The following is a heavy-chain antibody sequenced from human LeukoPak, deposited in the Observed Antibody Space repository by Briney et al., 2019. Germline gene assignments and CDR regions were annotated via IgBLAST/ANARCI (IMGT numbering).Heavy chain of an antibody. D-gene: IGHD3-10*01. V-gene: IGHV1-8*01. Sequence: ASVKVSCKASGYTFTSYDINWLRQAPGQGLEWMGWMNPNSGDTGYVQKFQGRVTMTRDTSISTAYMELSSLRSEDTAVYYCARGGFGSGSYSDYWGQGTLVTVSS. J-gene: IGHJ4*02. CDR1: GYTFTSYD. CDR2: MNPNSGDT. CDR3: ARGGFGSGSYSDY.